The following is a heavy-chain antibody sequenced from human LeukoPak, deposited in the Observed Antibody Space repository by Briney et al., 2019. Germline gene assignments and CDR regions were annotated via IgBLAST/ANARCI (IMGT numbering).Heavy chain of an antibody. CDR1: GGSISSYC. CDR3: ARTPLGDSSWVS. D-gene: IGHD6-13*01. V-gene: IGHV4-59*08. Sequence: NSSETLSLTCTVSGGSISSYCWSWIRQPPGKGLEWIGYIYYSGSTNYNPSLKSRVTISVDTSKNQFSLKLSSVTAADTAVYYCARTPLGDSSWVSWGQGTLVTVSS. CDR2: IYYSGST. J-gene: IGHJ5*02.